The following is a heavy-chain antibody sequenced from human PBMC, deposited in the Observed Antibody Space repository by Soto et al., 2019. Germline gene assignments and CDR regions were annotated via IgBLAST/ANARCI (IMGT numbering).Heavy chain of an antibody. Sequence: QVQLQESGPGLVKASETLSLTCTVSGDSISTDYWSWIRQPPGTRLEYIGFIYNGGSPNYSPSLESRVTISPDTSNNQFSLTLSSVTAADTAVYYCARGEWFLRGYGMDVWGRGTTVTVS. J-gene: IGHJ6*02. CDR3: ARGEWFLRGYGMDV. V-gene: IGHV4-59*01. CDR2: IYNGGSP. CDR1: GDSISTDY. D-gene: IGHD3-3*01.